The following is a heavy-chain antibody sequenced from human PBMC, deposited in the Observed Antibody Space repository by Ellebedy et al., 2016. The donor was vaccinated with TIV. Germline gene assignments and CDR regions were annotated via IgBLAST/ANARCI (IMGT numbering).Heavy chain of an antibody. CDR2: ISSSSSYT. D-gene: IGHD2-8*01. V-gene: IGHV3-21*05. CDR1: GFTFSSYS. CDR3: AKGRRMVYSTGGLDY. Sequence: GESLKISCAASGFTFSSYSMNWVRQAPGKGLEWVSYISSSSSYTNYADSVKGRFTISSDNAKNSLYLQMNSLRAEDTAVHYCAKGRRMVYSTGGLDYWGQGTLVTVSS. J-gene: IGHJ4*02.